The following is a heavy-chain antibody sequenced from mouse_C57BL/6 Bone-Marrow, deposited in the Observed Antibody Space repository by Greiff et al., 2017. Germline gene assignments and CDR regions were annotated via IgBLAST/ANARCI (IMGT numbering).Heavy chain of an antibody. CDR1: GYTFTDYY. CDR2: INPYNGGT. D-gene: IGHD2-5*01. CDR3: ARRTYYSNYGYAMDY. V-gene: IGHV1-19*01. Sequence: EVQLQQSGPVLVKPGASVKMSCKASGYTFTDYYMNWVKQSHGKSLEWIGVINPYNGGTSYNQKFKGKATLTVDKYSSTAYMEINSLTSEDSAVYYCARRTYYSNYGYAMDYWGQGTSVPVSS. J-gene: IGHJ4*01.